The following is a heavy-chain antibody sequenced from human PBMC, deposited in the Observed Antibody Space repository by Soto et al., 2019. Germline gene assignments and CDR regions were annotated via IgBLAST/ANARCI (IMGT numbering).Heavy chain of an antibody. J-gene: IGHJ4*02. CDR3: ARDGVPIAVAGSRAANHFDY. Sequence: QVQLVQSGAEVKKPGSSVKVSCTASGGTFSSYAISWVRQAPGQGLEWMGGIIPIFGTANYAQKFQGRVTITADESTSTAYMEVSSLRSEDTAVYYCARDGVPIAVAGSRAANHFDYWGQGTLVTVSS. CDR1: GGTFSSYA. D-gene: IGHD6-19*01. CDR2: IIPIFGTA. V-gene: IGHV1-69*01.